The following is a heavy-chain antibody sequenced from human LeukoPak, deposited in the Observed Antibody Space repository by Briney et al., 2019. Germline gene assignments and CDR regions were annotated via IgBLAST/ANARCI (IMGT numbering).Heavy chain of an antibody. CDR3: ARGRRDGYPYYYYYYMDV. CDR2: ILHTGTT. CDR1: GYSISSGYY. J-gene: IGHJ6*03. D-gene: IGHD5-24*01. V-gene: IGHV4-38-2*02. Sequence: SETLSLTCTVSGYSISSGYYWGWIRQPPGQGLEWIGSILHTGTTYYNSSLKSRVTISVDTSKNQFSLKLSSVTAADTAVYYCARGRRDGYPYYYYYYMDVWGKGTTVTVSS.